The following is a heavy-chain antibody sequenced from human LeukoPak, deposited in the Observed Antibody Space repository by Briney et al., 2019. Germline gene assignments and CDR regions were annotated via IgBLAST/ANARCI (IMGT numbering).Heavy chain of an antibody. J-gene: IGHJ4*02. Sequence: GGSLRLSCAASGFTLRDYSMNWVRQAPGKGLGWISFVSSSSSYIYYTDSVKGRFTISRDNAKNSLYLQMNRLRAEDTAVYYCVRDVRDSTSLWVQGTLVIVSS. D-gene: IGHD2-2*01. CDR3: VRDVRDSTSL. V-gene: IGHV3-21*05. CDR1: GFTLRDYS. CDR2: VSSSSSYI.